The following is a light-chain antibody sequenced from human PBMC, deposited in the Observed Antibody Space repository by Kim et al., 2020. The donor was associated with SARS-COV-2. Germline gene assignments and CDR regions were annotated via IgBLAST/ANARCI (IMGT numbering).Light chain of an antibody. J-gene: IGLJ7*01. CDR1: SLRSYY. CDR3: NSRDNSGNHVV. CDR2: GKN. V-gene: IGLV3-19*01. Sequence: LGQAVRITCQGASLRSYYASWYQQKPGQAPVLVIYGKNNRPSGIPDRFSGSSSGNTASLTITGAQAEDEADYYCNSRDNSGNHVVFGGGTQLTVL.